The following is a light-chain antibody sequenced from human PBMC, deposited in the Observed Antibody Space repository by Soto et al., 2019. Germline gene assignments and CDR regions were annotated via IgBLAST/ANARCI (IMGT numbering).Light chain of an antibody. J-gene: IGLJ1*01. Sequence: QSVLTQPASVSGSPGQSITISCTGSGSDVGGYKYVSWYQQYPGKAPNLIIFEVSNRPSGVSDRFSGSKSGNTASLTIAGLQAEDEADYFCSSYTSSVTYVFGTGTKVTVL. CDR2: EVS. CDR1: GSDVGGYKY. V-gene: IGLV2-14*01. CDR3: SSYTSSVTYV.